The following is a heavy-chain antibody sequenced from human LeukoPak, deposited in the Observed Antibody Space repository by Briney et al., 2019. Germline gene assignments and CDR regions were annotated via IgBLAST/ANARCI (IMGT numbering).Heavy chain of an antibody. CDR2: IWYGGSNK. CDR1: GFTFSSYG. J-gene: IGHJ4*02. D-gene: IGHD6-19*01. CDR3: AKGRSSGLGFDY. Sequence: GRSLRLSCAASGFTFSSYGMHWVRQAPGKGLEWVAVIWYGGSNKYYADPVKGRFTISRDNSKNTLYLQMNSLRAEDTAVYYCAKGRSSGLGFDYWGQGTLVTVSS. V-gene: IGHV3-30*18.